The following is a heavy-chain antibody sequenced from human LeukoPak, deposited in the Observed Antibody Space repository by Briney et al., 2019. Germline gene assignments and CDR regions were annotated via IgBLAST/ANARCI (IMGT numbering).Heavy chain of an antibody. Sequence: ASVKVSCKVSGYTLTQLSVHWVRQAPGKGLEWMGGFDPEDGETIYAQKFQGRVTMTEDTSTDTAYMELSSLRSEDTAVYYCATSPDFWLSFDPWGQGTLVTVSS. CDR3: ATSPDFWLSFDP. J-gene: IGHJ5*02. CDR2: FDPEDGET. V-gene: IGHV1-24*01. D-gene: IGHD3-3*01. CDR1: GYTLTQLS.